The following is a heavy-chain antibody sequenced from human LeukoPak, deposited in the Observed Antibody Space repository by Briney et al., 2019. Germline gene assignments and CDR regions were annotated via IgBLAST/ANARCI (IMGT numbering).Heavy chain of an antibody. Sequence: SETLSLTCTVSGGSLSSYYWSWIRQPPGKGLEWIGYIYYSGSTNYNPSLKSRVTISVDTSKNQFSLKLSSVTAADTAVYYCARDRYGDYVFSIADYYYGMDVWGQGTTVTVSS. CDR3: ARDRYGDYVFSIADYYYGMDV. V-gene: IGHV4-59*01. CDR2: IYYSGST. J-gene: IGHJ6*02. CDR1: GGSLSSYY. D-gene: IGHD4-17*01.